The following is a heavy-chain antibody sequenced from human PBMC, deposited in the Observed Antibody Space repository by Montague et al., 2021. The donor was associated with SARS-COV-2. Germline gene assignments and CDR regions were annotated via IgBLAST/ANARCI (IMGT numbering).Heavy chain of an antibody. V-gene: IGHV3-7*04. CDR3: ARAPRGSATGWLDT. Sequence: SLRLSCAASGFTFGDYQMTWVRQAPGKGLQWVANINQDETAKTYADSVKGRFTISRDNAKNSLILQMNSLKDEDTAVYYCARAPRGSATGWLDTWGQGTLVTVSS. J-gene: IGHJ5*02. CDR1: GFTFGDYQ. CDR2: INQDETAK. D-gene: IGHD3-9*01.